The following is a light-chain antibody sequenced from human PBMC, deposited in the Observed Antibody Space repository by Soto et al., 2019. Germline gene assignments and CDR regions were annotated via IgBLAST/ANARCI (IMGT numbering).Light chain of an antibody. J-gene: IGLJ2*01. CDR2: SNT. CDR1: SSNIGAGYD. V-gene: IGLV1-40*01. Sequence: QSVLTQPPSVSGAPGQRVTISCTVSSSNIGAGYDVHWYQQLPGTAPKLLIHSNTNRPSGVPDRFSGSKSGTSASLAITGLQAEDEADYYCQSYDSSLSGSRVFGGGTKLTVL. CDR3: QSYDSSLSGSRV.